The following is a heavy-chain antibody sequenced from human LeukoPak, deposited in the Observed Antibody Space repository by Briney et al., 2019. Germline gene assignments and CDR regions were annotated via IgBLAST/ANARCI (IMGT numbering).Heavy chain of an antibody. V-gene: IGHV3-66*02. J-gene: IGHJ4*02. D-gene: IGHD3-3*01. CDR3: AVQYDFWSALYKYFFDY. CDR1: GFTVSDKY. Sequence: GGSLRLSCAASGFTVSDKYMSWIRQAPGKGLEWVSVIYMGGTTYYADSVKGRFTISRDSSKNTLYLQMNSLRAEDTAVYHCAVQYDFWSALYKYFFDYWGQGTLVSVSS. CDR2: IYMGGTT.